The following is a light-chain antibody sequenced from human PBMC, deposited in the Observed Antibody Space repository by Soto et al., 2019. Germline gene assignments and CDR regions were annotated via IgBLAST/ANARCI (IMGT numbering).Light chain of an antibody. CDR3: QQSYSTPPV. V-gene: IGKV1-39*01. CDR2: AAS. CDR1: QSISSY. J-gene: IGKJ3*01. Sequence: DLPMTQSPSSLSASVGDRVTITCRASQSISSYLNWYQQKPGKAPKLLINAASSLQSGVPSRFSGSGSGTDFTLTISSLQPEDFATYYCQQSYSTPPVFGPGTKVDIK.